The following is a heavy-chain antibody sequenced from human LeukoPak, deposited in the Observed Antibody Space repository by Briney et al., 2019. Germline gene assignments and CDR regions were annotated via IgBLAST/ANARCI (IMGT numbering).Heavy chain of an antibody. J-gene: IGHJ4*02. V-gene: IGHV3-7*01. Sequence: PGGSLRLSCAASGFTFSNYWMSWLRQAPGKGLEWVAHINKDGSEIYYVDSVKGRFTISRDNAKSSLSLQMNSLRVEDTAVYYCARDKVTYWGQGILVTVSS. CDR3: ARDKVTY. CDR1: GFTFSNYW. CDR2: INKDGSEI.